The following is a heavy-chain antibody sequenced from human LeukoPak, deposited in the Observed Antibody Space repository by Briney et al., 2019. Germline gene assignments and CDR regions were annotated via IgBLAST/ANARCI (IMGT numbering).Heavy chain of an antibody. CDR1: GDSISSFH. Sequence: SETLSLTCTVSGDSISSFHWSWIRQPAGKGLEWIGRIYTSGSTNYNPSLKSRVTMSVDTSKSQFSLKLSSVTAADTAVYYCARDLLSSSWYDFYYYMDVWGKGTTVTISS. J-gene: IGHJ6*03. CDR2: IYTSGST. CDR3: ARDLLSSSWYDFYYYMDV. D-gene: IGHD6-13*01. V-gene: IGHV4-4*07.